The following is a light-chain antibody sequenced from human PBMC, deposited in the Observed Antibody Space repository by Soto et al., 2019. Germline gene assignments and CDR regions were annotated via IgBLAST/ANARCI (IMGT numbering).Light chain of an antibody. CDR3: QQYGSTVT. CDR2: GAS. J-gene: IGKJ1*01. Sequence: EIVLTQSPGTLSVSPGERATLSCRASQSVSSGYLAWYQQKPGQAPRLLIYGASSRATGIPDRFSGSGSRTDFTLTISRLEPEDFAMYYCQQYGSTVTFGQGTKVEVK. V-gene: IGKV3-20*01. CDR1: QSVSSGY.